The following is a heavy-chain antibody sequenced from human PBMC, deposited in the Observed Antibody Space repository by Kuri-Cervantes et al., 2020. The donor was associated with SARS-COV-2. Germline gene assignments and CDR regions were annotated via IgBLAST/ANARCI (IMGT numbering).Heavy chain of an antibody. J-gene: IGHJ5*02. CDR2: ISSSSSYI. V-gene: IGHV3-21*05. CDR1: GFTFSSYE. D-gene: IGHD6-13*01. Sequence: GGSLRLSCAASGFTFSSYEMNWVRQAPGKGLEWVSYISSSSSYIYYADSVKGRFTISRDNAKNSLYLQMNSLRAEDTAVYYCATYLRWQRVFDPWGQGTLVTVSS. CDR3: ATYLRWQRVFDP.